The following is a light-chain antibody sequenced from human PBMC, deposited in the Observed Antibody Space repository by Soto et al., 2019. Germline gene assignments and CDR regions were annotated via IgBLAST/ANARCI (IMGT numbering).Light chain of an antibody. J-gene: IGLJ2*01. CDR3: QSYDSSLSRV. Sequence: QSALTQPPSVSGAPGQRVTISCTGSSSNIGAGYDVHWYQQLPGTAPKLLIYGNSNRPSGVPERFSGSKSGTSASLAIPGLQGEDEADYYGQSYDSSLSRVFGGGTKLTVL. CDR1: SSNIGAGYD. CDR2: GNS. V-gene: IGLV1-40*01.